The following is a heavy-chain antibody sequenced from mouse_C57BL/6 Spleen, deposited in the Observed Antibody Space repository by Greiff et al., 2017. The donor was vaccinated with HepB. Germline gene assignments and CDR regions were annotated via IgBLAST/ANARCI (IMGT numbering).Heavy chain of an antibody. D-gene: IGHD1-1*01. CDR1: GYTFTSYW. V-gene: IGHV1-59*01. CDR2: IDPSDSYT. J-gene: IGHJ2*01. CDR3: ARSDGPGYYYYFDY. Sequence: VQLQQPGAELVRPGTSVKLSCKASGYTFTSYWMHWVKQRPGQGLEWIGVIDPSDSYTNYNQKFKGKATLTVDTSSSTAYMQLSSLTSEDSSVYYCARSDGPGYYYYFDYWGQGTTLTVSS.